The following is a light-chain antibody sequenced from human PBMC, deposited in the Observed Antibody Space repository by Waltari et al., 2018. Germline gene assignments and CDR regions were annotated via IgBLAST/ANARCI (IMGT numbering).Light chain of an antibody. V-gene: IGLV2-14*03. J-gene: IGLJ2*01. CDR1: SSDVGGDAS. CDR3: SSQSTKNGVI. CDR2: DVN. Sequence: QSALPPPASVSGSPGQSITISCTGSSSDVGGDASVYWYEDHPGQAPKVIISDVNKGPSVVSDRFAASKSGSTASLTISGLQAEDEATFYCSSQSTKNGVIFGGGTKVTVL.